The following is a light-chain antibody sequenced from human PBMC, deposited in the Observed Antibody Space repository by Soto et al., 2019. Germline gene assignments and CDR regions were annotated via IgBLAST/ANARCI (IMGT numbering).Light chain of an antibody. Sequence: DIQMTQSPSSLSASVGDRVTITCRASRSISTFLNWYQQKPGNAPKLLIYAASRLQSGVPSGFSGSGSVTDFALTINSLQREDFATYYCQQSYSTPWTFGQGTKVDIK. V-gene: IGKV1-39*01. J-gene: IGKJ1*01. CDR3: QQSYSTPWT. CDR2: AAS. CDR1: RSISTF.